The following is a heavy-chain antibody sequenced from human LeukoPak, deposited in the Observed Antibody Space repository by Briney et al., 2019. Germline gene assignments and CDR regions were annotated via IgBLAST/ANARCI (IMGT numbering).Heavy chain of an antibody. CDR3: ARHDGRSGGTMGALDS. J-gene: IGHJ4*02. D-gene: IGHD4-23*01. V-gene: IGHV4-39*01. Sequence: SETLSLTCTVSGGSISSGSHHWGWFRQSPGKGLEWIGSIYDGRTIYYNPSLNSRVTISAVTSKNQFSLQLNSVTAADTAVYYCARHDGRSGGTMGALDSWGQGILVTVSS. CDR2: IYDGRTI. CDR1: GGSISSGSHH.